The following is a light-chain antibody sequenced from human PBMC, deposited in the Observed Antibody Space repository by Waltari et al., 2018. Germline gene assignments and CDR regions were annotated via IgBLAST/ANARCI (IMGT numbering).Light chain of an antibody. Sequence: DIQMTQSPSTLSASVGDRVTIPCRASQSISSWLAWYQQKPGKAPKLLISKASTLESGVPSRFSGSGSGTEMTLTISSLQPDDFAIYYCQQYSTQPMTFGQGTRLENK. CDR2: KAS. V-gene: IGKV1-5*03. CDR3: QQYSTQPMT. CDR1: QSISSW. J-gene: IGKJ5*01.